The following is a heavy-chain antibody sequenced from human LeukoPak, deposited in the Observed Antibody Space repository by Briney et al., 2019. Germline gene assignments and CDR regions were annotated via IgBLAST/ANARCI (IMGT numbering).Heavy chain of an antibody. Sequence: GGSLRLSCAASGFTFSTYGMTWVRQAPGKGLEWVSAISGSAATTFYADSVKGRFAISRDNSKNTLYLQMNSLRAEDTAVYYCAKRGPGSPQSGKYYFDYWGQGTLVTVSS. D-gene: IGHD3-10*01. CDR2: ISGSAATT. J-gene: IGHJ4*02. CDR1: GFTFSTYG. V-gene: IGHV3-23*01. CDR3: AKRGPGSPQSGKYYFDY.